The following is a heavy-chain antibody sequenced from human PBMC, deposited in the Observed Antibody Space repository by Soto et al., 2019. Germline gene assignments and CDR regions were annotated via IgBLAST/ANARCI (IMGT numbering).Heavy chain of an antibody. CDR2: INAGNGNT. Sequence: QVQLVQSGAEVKKPGASVKVSCKASGYTFTSYAMHWVRQAPGQRLEWMGWINAGNGNTKYSQKFQGRVTITTDTSASTAYMELSSLRSEDTAVYSCARDMGFGLSDYWGQGTLVTVSS. D-gene: IGHD3-10*01. V-gene: IGHV1-3*01. CDR3: ARDMGFGLSDY. CDR1: GYTFTSYA. J-gene: IGHJ4*02.